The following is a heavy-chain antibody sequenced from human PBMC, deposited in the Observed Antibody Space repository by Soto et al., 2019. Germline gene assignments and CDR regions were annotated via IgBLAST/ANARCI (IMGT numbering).Heavy chain of an antibody. V-gene: IGHV3-30*18. Sequence: VQLVESGGGVVQPGRSLRLSCAASGFTFSDYAMHWVRQAPGKGLEWVAVVSQDGRNTHYADSVKGRFTISRDSSKNTVSLEMTSLRDEDTAVYYWAKGARQWLVTSDFNYWGQGALVTVSS. J-gene: IGHJ4*02. CDR2: VSQDGRNT. CDR3: AKGARQWLVTSDFNY. CDR1: GFTFSDYA. D-gene: IGHD6-19*01.